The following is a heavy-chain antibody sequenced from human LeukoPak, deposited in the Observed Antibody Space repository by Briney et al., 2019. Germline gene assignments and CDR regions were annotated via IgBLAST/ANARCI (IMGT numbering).Heavy chain of an antibody. CDR3: GRGSALVPAGIPDY. D-gene: IGHD2-2*01. J-gene: IGHJ4*02. Sequence: GGSLRLSCAASGFTFSNYWMQWVRQAPGEGVVWVSRISSDGSSTTYADSVKGGFTISRDNAKNTLYLQMNSLRADDTAIYYCGRGSALVPAGIPDYWGQGILVTVSS. CDR1: GFTFSNYW. CDR2: ISSDGSST. V-gene: IGHV3-74*01.